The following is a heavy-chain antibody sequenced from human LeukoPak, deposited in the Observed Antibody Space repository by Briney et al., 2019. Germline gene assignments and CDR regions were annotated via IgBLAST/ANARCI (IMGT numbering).Heavy chain of an antibody. CDR3: AKGGATRGRFEN. CDR2: MKEDGSEI. Sequence: PGGSLRLSCAASGFPFDVQTMSWVRQAPGKGLDWVASMKEDGSEIYFADSVKGRFTISRDNPKNSLYLQMNSLRAEDTAVCYCAKGGATRGRFENWGQGTLVAVSS. J-gene: IGHJ4*02. V-gene: IGHV3-7*01. CDR1: GFPFDVQT. D-gene: IGHD1-26*01.